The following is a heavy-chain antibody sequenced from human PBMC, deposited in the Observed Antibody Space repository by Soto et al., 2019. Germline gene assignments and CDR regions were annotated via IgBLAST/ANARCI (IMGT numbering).Heavy chain of an antibody. J-gene: IGHJ4*02. CDR3: AHSSRDWYVQLACFAR. Sequence: QITLKESGPTLVKPTQTLTLTCTFSGFSLSTSGVGVGWIRQPPGKAPEWLELIYWDDDKIYTPSPQSRLTITKDTSKTHAFLTMTNMHPVDTATYYCAHSSRDWYVQLACFARWGQGTLVTVSS. D-gene: IGHD2-2*01. CDR2: IYWDDDK. V-gene: IGHV2-5*02. CDR1: GFSLSTSGVG.